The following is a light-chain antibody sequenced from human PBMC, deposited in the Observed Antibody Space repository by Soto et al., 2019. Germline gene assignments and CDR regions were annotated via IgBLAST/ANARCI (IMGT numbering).Light chain of an antibody. Sequence: DIQMTQSPSTLSASVGDRVTITCRASQSISSWLNWYQQKAGQAPKLLIYKASIVESGVPSRFSGSGSGTEFTLTSSSLQPDDSATYYCQQYSYFATFGQGTRVEVK. J-gene: IGKJ1*01. CDR1: QSISSW. V-gene: IGKV1-5*03. CDR2: KAS. CDR3: QQYSYFAT.